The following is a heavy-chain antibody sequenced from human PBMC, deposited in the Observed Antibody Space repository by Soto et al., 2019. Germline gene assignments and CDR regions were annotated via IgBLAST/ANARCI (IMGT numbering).Heavy chain of an antibody. V-gene: IGHV1-69*06. Sequence: SVKVSCKASGGTFSSYAISWVRQAPGQGLEWMGGIIPIFGTANYAQKFQGRVTITADKSTSTAYMELSSLRSEDTAVYYCARAPPPPYNAPLNYYYGMDVWGQGTTVTVSS. J-gene: IGHJ6*02. CDR3: ARAPPPPYNAPLNYYYGMDV. CDR2: IIPIFGTA. CDR1: GGTFSSYA. D-gene: IGHD1-20*01.